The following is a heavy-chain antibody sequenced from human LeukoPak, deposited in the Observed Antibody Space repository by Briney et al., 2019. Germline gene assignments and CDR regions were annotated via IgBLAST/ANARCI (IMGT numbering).Heavy chain of an antibody. V-gene: IGHV3-9*01. CDR1: GFTFDDYA. D-gene: IGHD6-19*01. J-gene: IGHJ3*02. CDR2: ISWNSGSI. CDR3: AKDRRAVAGRYAFDI. Sequence: PGGSLRLSCAASGFTFDDYAMHWVRQAPGKGLEWVSGISWNSGSIGYADSVKGRFTISRDNAKNSLYLQMNSLRAEDTALYYCAKDRRAVAGRYAFDIWGQGTMVTVSS.